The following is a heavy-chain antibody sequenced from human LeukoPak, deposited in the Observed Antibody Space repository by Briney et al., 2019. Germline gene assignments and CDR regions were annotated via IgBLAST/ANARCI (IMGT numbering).Heavy chain of an antibody. Sequence: ASVKVSCKASGYTFTSYGISWVRQAPGQGLEWMGWISAYNGNTNYAQMLQGRVTMTTDTSTSTAYMELRSLRSDDTAVYYCASSRDRSYYRAFDIWGQGTMVTVSS. CDR1: GYTFTSYG. D-gene: IGHD1-26*01. CDR3: ASSRDRSYYRAFDI. V-gene: IGHV1-18*01. J-gene: IGHJ3*02. CDR2: ISAYNGNT.